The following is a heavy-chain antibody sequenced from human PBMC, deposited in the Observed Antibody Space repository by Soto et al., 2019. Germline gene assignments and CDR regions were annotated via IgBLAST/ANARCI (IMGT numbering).Heavy chain of an antibody. CDR2: IFPSGDS. J-gene: IGHJ4*02. D-gene: IGHD6-6*01. CDR1: GGSISSLY. Sequence: SETLSLTCTVSGGSISSLYWAWIRQPAGKXLEWIGRIFPSGDSNYNPSLPSRVSMSLDTSKNEFSLTMSSVTAADTAVYYCARASRCKSEYECFAWLDFWGQGILVTVSS. CDR3: ARASRCKSEYECFAWLDF. V-gene: IGHV4-4*07.